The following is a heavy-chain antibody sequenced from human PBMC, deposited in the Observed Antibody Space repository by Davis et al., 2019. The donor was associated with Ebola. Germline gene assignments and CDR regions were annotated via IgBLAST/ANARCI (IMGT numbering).Heavy chain of an antibody. J-gene: IGHJ4*02. Sequence: PGGSLRLSCAASGFTFSDHYMDWVRQAPGKGLEWVGRIRSKANSYATAYAASVKGRFTISRDDSKNTAYLQMNSLKTEDTAVYYCTRQGGYWGQGTLVTVSS. V-gene: IGHV3-73*01. CDR1: GFTFSDHY. CDR2: IRSKANSYAT. CDR3: TRQGGY. D-gene: IGHD3-16*01.